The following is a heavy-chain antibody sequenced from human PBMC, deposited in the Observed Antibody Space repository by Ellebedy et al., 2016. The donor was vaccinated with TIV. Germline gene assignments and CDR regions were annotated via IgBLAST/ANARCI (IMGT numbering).Heavy chain of an antibody. CDR1: GFTFSSYA. CDR3: ARDRSSPPYYYYGMDV. J-gene: IGHJ6*02. CDR2: ISYDGSNK. Sequence: PGGSLRLSCAASGFTFSSYAMHWVRQAPGKGLEWVAVISYDGSNKYYADSVKGRFTISRDNSKNTLYLQMNSLRAEDTAVYYCARDRSSPPYYYYGMDVWGQGTTVTVSS. D-gene: IGHD6-13*01. V-gene: IGHV3-30-3*01.